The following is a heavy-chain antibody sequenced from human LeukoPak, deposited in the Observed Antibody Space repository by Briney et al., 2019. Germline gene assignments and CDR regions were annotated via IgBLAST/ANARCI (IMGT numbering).Heavy chain of an antibody. J-gene: IGHJ4*02. CDR2: ISSSSSYI. Sequence: GGSLRLSCAASVFTYSSYSMNWVRQAPGKGLEWVSTISSSSSYIYYADSVKGRFTISRDNAKNSLHLQVNSLRAEDTAVYYCVRERFHGSGAPKFDFWGQGTLVTVSS. CDR1: VFTYSSYS. CDR3: VRERFHGSGAPKFDF. V-gene: IGHV3-21*01. D-gene: IGHD3-10*01.